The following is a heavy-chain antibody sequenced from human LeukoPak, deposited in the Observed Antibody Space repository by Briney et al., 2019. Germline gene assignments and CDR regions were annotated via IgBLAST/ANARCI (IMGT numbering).Heavy chain of an antibody. V-gene: IGHV5-51*01. J-gene: IGHJ6*02. CDR3: ARLHSSGWYGYDYYYGMDV. CDR1: GSSFTSYW. CDR2: IYPGDSDT. Sequence: GASLQISCKGSGSSFTSYWIGWVRPLPGKGLGWMGIIYPGDSDTRYSPSFQGQVTISADKSISTAYLQWSSLKASDTAMYYCARLHSSGWYGYDYYYGMDVWGQGTTVTVSS. D-gene: IGHD6-19*01.